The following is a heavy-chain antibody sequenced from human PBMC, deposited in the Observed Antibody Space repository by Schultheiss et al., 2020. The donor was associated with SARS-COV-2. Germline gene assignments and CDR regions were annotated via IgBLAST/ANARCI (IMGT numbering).Heavy chain of an antibody. CDR2: ISGSGGST. CDR1: GFTFSSYA. J-gene: IGHJ5*02. V-gene: IGHV3-23*01. CDR3: AKGGERRMVRGVIIHNWFDP. Sequence: GGSLRLSCAASGFTFSSYAMSWVRQAPGKGLEWVSAISGSGGSTYYADSVKGRFTISRDNSKNTLYLQMNSLRAEDTAVYYCAKGGERRMVRGVIIHNWFDPWGQGTLVTVSS. D-gene: IGHD3-10*01.